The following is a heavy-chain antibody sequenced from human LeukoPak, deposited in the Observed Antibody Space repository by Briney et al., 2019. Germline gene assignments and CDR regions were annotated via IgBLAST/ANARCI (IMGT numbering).Heavy chain of an antibody. CDR2: IYYSGST. CDR1: GASISSYY. V-gene: IGHV4-59*01. D-gene: IGHD3-10*01. CDR3: ARGPTYYYAR. Sequence: SETLSLTCTVSGASISSYYWSWIRQPPGKGLEWIGYIYYSGSTNYNPSLKSRVTISVDTSKNQFSLKLSSVTAADTAVYYCARGPTYYYARWGQGTLVTVSS. J-gene: IGHJ4*02.